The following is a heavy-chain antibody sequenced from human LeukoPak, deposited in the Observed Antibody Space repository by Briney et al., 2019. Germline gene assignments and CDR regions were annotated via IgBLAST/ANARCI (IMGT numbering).Heavy chain of an antibody. CDR2: INHSGST. CDR3: ARAGVYYGSGGFDP. J-gene: IGHJ5*02. D-gene: IGHD3-10*01. CDR1: GGSISSGGYS. Sequence: PSETLSLTCAVSGGSISSGGYSWSWIRQPPGKGLEWIGYINHSGSTYYNPSLKSRVTILVDRSKNQFSLKLSSVTAADTAVYYCARAGVYYGSGGFDPWGQGTLVTVSS. V-gene: IGHV4-30-2*01.